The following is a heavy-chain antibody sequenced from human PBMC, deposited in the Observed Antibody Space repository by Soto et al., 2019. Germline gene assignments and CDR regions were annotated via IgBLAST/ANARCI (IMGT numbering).Heavy chain of an antibody. Sequence: QVQLVQSGAEVKKPGASVKVSCKSSGYTFTSYYMHWVRPAPGQGLEWMGIINPSGGSTSYAQKFQGRVTMTRDTSTSTVYMELSSLRAEDTDVYDCARDKSSGSNYLDYWGQGTLVTVSS. V-gene: IGHV1-46*01. J-gene: IGHJ4*02. D-gene: IGHD1-26*01. CDR3: ARDKSSGSNYLDY. CDR2: INPSGGST. CDR1: GYTFTSYY.